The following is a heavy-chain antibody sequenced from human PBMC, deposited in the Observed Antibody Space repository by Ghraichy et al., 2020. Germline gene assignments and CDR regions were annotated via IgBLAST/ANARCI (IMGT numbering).Heavy chain of an antibody. J-gene: IGHJ4*02. CDR2: ISGGGGGT. CDR1: EFPFSNFA. Sequence: LSLTCASSEFPFSNFAMTWVRQAPGKGLRWISAISGGGGGTNYADSVKGRFTISRDNSKGTVYLQMNSLRVDDTAVYYCARDPGSGWYFDYWGQGILVTVSS. V-gene: IGHV3-23*01. CDR3: ARDPGSGWYFDY. D-gene: IGHD6-19*01.